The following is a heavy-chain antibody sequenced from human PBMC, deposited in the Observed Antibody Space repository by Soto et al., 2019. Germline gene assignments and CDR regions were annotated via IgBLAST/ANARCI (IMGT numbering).Heavy chain of an antibody. J-gene: IGHJ6*02. V-gene: IGHV3-30-3*01. CDR3: ARGAIVGATAPPYYYYGMDV. Sequence: GGSLRLSCAASGFTFSSYAMHWVRQAPGKGLEWVAVISYDGSNKYYADSVKGRFTISRDNSKNTLYLQMNSLRAEDTAVYYCARGAIVGATAPPYYYYGMDVWGQGTTVTVSS. D-gene: IGHD1-26*01. CDR2: ISYDGSNK. CDR1: GFTFSSYA.